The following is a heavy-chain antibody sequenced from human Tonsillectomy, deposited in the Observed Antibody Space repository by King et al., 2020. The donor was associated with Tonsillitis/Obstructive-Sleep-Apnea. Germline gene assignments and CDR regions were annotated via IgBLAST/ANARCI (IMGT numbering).Heavy chain of an antibody. CDR2: IYYSGST. D-gene: IGHD3-3*01. Sequence: QLQESGPGLVKPSETLSLTCSVSGGSVSSGSYYWSWIRQPPGKGLEWIGYIYYSGSTNYNPSLKSRVSLSVDTSKNQFSLELSSVTAADTAVYYCARAAIFGVVPSFDYWGQGTLVTVSS. V-gene: IGHV4-61*01. J-gene: IGHJ4*02. CDR1: GGSVSSGSYY. CDR3: ARAAIFGVVPSFDY.